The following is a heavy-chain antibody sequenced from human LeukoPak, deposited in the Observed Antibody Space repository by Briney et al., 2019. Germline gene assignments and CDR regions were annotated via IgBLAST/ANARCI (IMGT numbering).Heavy chain of an antibody. CDR3: AKDEIIHIVAPFAP. CDR1: GFSFREYW. J-gene: IGHJ5*02. CDR2: INADGSER. V-gene: IGHV3-7*03. D-gene: IGHD2-15*01. Sequence: GGSLRLSCAASGFSFREYWMTWGRQAPGKRPEWVANINADGSERYYVASVRGRFTISTDNAENSLCLQMNSLRAEDTALYYCAKDEIIHIVAPFAPWGQGTLVTVSS.